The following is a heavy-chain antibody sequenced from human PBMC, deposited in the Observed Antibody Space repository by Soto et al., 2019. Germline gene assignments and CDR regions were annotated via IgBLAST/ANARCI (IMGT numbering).Heavy chain of an antibody. D-gene: IGHD5-12*01. CDR2: INPSGGST. V-gene: IGHV1-46*01. Sequence: ASVKVSCKASGYTFIIYYMHWVRQAPGQGLEWMGIINPSGGSTSYAQKFQGRVAMTRDTSTSTVYMELSSLRSEDTAVYYCARDRDGYNFGAYDYCGQGTLVTVSS. J-gene: IGHJ4*02. CDR3: ARDRDGYNFGAYDY. CDR1: GYTFIIYY.